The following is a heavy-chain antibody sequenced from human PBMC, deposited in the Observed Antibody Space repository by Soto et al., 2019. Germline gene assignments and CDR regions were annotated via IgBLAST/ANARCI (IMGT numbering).Heavy chain of an antibody. D-gene: IGHD5-12*01. CDR1: GFSFSSYG. V-gene: IGHV3-30*18. J-gene: IGHJ4*02. Sequence: QVQLVESGGGVVQPGRSLRLSCAASGFSFSSYGMHWVRQAPGKGLEWVAVISHDGTNKNYADSVKGRFTTSRDNSKKTLYLQMNSLRAEDSAVYYCAKDQGEDGYILRFFDYWGQGTLVTVSS. CDR3: AKDQGEDGYILRFFDY. CDR2: ISHDGTNK.